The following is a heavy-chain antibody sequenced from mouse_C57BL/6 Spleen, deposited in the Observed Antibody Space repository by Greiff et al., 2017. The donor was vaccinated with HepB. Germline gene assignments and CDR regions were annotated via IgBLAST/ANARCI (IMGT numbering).Heavy chain of an antibody. CDR3: ARYYYGPDY. D-gene: IGHD1-1*02. CDR1: GYTFTSYW. V-gene: IGHV1-69*01. J-gene: IGHJ2*01. CDR2: IDPSDSYT. Sequence: QVQLKQPGAELVMPGASVKLSCKASGYTFTSYWMHWVKQRPGQGLEWIGEIDPSDSYTNYNQKFKGKSTLTVDKSSSTAYMQLSSLTSEDSAVYYCARYYYGPDYWGQGTTLTVSS.